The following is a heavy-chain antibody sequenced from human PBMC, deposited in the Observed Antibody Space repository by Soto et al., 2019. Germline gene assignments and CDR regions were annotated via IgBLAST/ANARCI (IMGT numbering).Heavy chain of an antibody. V-gene: IGHV1-46*03. CDR3: ARLATVSDAFDI. J-gene: IGHJ3*02. CDR1: GYTFTSYY. Sequence: ASVKLSCKASGYTFTSYYMHWLRHANGQGLEWMGIINPSGGSTSYAQKFQGRVTMTRDTSTSTVYMELSSLRSEDTVLFYSARLATVSDAFDIRGQGTMGTVPS. D-gene: IGHD5-12*01. CDR2: INPSGGST.